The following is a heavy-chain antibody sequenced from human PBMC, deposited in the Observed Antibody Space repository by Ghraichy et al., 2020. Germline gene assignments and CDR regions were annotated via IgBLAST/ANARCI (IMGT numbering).Heavy chain of an antibody. V-gene: IGHV1-18*01. Sequence: ASVKVSCKASGYTFTSYGISWVRQAPGQGLEWMGWISAYNGNTNYAQKLQGRVTMTTDTSTSTAYMELRSLRSDDTAVYYCARDFGRFGELLYSYWGQGTLVTVSS. J-gene: IGHJ4*02. CDR1: GYTFTSYG. CDR3: ARDFGRFGELLYSY. CDR2: ISAYNGNT. D-gene: IGHD3-10*01.